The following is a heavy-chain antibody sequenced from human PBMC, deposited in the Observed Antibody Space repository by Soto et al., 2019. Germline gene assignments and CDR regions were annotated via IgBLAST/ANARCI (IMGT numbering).Heavy chain of an antibody. D-gene: IGHD3-22*01. CDR1: GGSISSGDYY. CDR3: ARALNYYDSSGYSYNWFDP. V-gene: IGHV4-30-4*01. Sequence: QVQLQESGPGLVKPSQTLSLTCTVSGGSISSGDYYWSWIRQPPGKGLEWIGYIYYSGSTYYNPSLKSRVTISVATSKNQFPLMLRSVTAADTAVYYCARALNYYDSSGYSYNWFDPWGQGTLVTVSS. J-gene: IGHJ5*02. CDR2: IYYSGST.